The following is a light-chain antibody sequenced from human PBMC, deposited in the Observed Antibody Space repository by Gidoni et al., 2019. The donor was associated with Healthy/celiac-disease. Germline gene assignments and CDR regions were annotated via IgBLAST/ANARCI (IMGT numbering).Light chain of an antibody. V-gene: IGKV1-5*01. CDR3: QHYNSYSWT. J-gene: IGKJ1*01. CDR1: QSISSW. CDR2: DAS. Sequence: DIQMTQSPSTLSASVGDRVTITCRASQSISSWLALYQQKPGKTPKLLIYDASRFESGVPSRFSGSGSGTEFTLTIISLQPDDFATYYCQHYNSYSWTFGQGTKVEIK.